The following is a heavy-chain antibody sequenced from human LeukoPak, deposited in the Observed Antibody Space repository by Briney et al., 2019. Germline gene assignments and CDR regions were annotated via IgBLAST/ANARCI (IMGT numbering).Heavy chain of an antibody. Sequence: GGSLRLSCSASGFTFSSYAMHWVRQAPGKGLEYVSAISSNGGSTYYADSAKGRFTIPRDNSKNTLYLQMSSLRAEDTAVYYCVKGGDSSGSPRTRLFDYWGQGTLVTVSS. J-gene: IGHJ4*02. CDR3: VKGGDSSGSPRTRLFDY. CDR2: ISSNGGST. V-gene: IGHV3-64D*06. D-gene: IGHD3-22*01. CDR1: GFTFSSYA.